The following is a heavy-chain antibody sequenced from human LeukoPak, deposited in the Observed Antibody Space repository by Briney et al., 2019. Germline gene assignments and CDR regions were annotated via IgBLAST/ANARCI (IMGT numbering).Heavy chain of an antibody. V-gene: IGHV1-8*01. Sequence: ASAKVSCQASGYTFTTYDIHWVRQATGQGLEWMGWMNPHSGNTGYAPKFQDRITLTRVTSISTAYMELSSLTSEDTAVYYCARSPFPGDYWGQGTLVTVSS. J-gene: IGHJ4*02. CDR2: MNPHSGNT. CDR3: ARSPFPGDY. D-gene: IGHD3-10*01. CDR1: GYTFTTYD.